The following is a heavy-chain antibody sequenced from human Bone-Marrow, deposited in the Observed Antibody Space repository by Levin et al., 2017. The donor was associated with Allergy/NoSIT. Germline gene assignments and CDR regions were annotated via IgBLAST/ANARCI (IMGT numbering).Heavy chain of an antibody. V-gene: IGHV4-39*01. D-gene: IGHD5-24*01. CDR1: GGSISGSPFY. Sequence: SETLSLTCTVSGGSISGSPFYWGWIRQPPGKGLEWIGNINYSGSTYYSPSLKSRVTISVDTSKNQFSLNLSSVTAADSALYYGTRHKWDGYSALAHWGQGALVTVSS. CDR2: INYSGST. CDR3: TRHKWDGYSALAH. J-gene: IGHJ4*02.